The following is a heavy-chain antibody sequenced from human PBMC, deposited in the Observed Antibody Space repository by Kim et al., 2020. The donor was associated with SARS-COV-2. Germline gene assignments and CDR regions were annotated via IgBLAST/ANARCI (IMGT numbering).Heavy chain of an antibody. CDR1: GFTFSDSA. V-gene: IGHV3-23*01. CDR3: AKDRRRSFDILTHYYGSL. Sequence: GGSLRLSCAGSGFTFSDSAMSWVRQAPGQGLEWVSVISGNGGTRYYSESVKGRFTISRDNSKNTVDLQMNSLRAEDTAIYYCAKDRRRSFDILTHYYGSLWGPGTLVTVSS. D-gene: IGHD3-9*01. CDR2: ISGNGGTR. J-gene: IGHJ1*01.